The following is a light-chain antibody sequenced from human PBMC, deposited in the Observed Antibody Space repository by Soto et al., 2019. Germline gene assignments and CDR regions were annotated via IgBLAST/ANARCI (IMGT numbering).Light chain of an antibody. J-gene: IGKJ3*01. CDR2: DAF. V-gene: IGKV3-11*01. Sequence: EIVLTQSPATLSLSPGERATLSCRASQSVRSYLAWYQQKPGQTPRLLIYDAFNRATGIPARFSGSGSGTDFTLTLSSLEPEDFAVYYCQQRGNWPQTFGPGTKVDI. CDR3: QQRGNWPQT. CDR1: QSVRSY.